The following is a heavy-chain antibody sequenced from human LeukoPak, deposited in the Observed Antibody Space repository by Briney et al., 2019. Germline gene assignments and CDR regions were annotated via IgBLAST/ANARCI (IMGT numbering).Heavy chain of an antibody. Sequence: SVKVSRKASGGTFSSYAISWVRQASGQGLEWMGGIVPIFGTANYAQKFQGRVTITADESTSTAYMELSSLRSEDTAVYYCARGTPYSSSWYYYYYYGMDVWGQGTTVTVSS. CDR1: GGTFSSYA. CDR3: ARGTPYSSSWYYYYYYGMDV. V-gene: IGHV1-69*13. D-gene: IGHD6-13*01. J-gene: IGHJ6*02. CDR2: IVPIFGTA.